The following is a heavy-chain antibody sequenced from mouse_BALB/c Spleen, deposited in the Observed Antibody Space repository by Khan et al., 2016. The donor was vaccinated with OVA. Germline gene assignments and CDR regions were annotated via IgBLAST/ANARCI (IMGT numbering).Heavy chain of an antibody. J-gene: IGHJ3*01. CDR1: GYTFTDYS. CDR2: INTETGEP. CDR3: ARRDYGYNWFAY. Sequence: LVESGPELKKPGETVKISCKASGYTFTDYSMHWVNQAPGKGLKWMGWINTETGEPTYADDFKGRFAFSLETSASTAYLQINNLKNEDTATYFCARRDYGYNWFAYWGQGTLVSVSA. V-gene: IGHV9-2-1*01. D-gene: IGHD2-2*01.